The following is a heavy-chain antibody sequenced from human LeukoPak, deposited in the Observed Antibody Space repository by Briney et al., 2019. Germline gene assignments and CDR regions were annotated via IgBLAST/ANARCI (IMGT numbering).Heavy chain of an antibody. D-gene: IGHD6-6*01. CDR1: GGSISSYY. J-gene: IGHJ4*02. Sequence: PSETLSLTCTVSGGSISSYYWSWIRQPPGKGLEWIGYIYYSGSTNYNPSLKSRVTISVDTSKNQFSLKLSPVTAADTAVYYCAXXXGLQYSSSPALDYWGQGTLVTVSS. CDR3: AXXXGLQYSSSPALDY. V-gene: IGHV4-59*12. CDR2: IYYSGST.